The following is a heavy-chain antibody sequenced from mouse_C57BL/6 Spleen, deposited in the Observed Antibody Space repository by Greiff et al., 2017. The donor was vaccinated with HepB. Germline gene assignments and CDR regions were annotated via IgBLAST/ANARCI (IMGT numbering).Heavy chain of an antibody. CDR2: ISYDGSN. CDR1: GYSITSGYY. CDR3: ARERELTGFAY. Sequence: EVKLMESGPGLVKPSQSLSLTCSVTGYSITSGYYWNWFRQFPGNKLEWMGYISYDGSNNYNPSLKNRISITRDTSKNQFFLKLNSVTTEDTATYYCARERELTGFAYWGQGTLVTVSA. J-gene: IGHJ3*01. D-gene: IGHD4-1*01. V-gene: IGHV3-6*01.